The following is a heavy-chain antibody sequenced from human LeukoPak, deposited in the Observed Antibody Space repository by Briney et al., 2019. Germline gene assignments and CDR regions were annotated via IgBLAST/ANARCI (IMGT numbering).Heavy chain of an antibody. J-gene: IGHJ6*03. CDR2: IIPIFGTA. CDR1: GGTFSSYA. CDR3: ARAAKAHYYYYYMDV. D-gene: IGHD2-15*01. V-gene: IGHV1-69*05. Sequence: ASVKVSCKASGGTFSSYAISWVRQAPGQGLEWMGGIIPIFGTANYAQKFQGRVTITTDESTSTACMELSSLRSEDTAVYYCARAAKAHYYYYYMDVWGKGTTVTVSS.